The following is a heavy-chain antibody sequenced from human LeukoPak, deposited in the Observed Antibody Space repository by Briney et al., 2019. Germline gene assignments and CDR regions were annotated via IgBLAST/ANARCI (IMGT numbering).Heavy chain of an antibody. CDR3: ARDAVAGIPYYYYMDV. Sequence: GGSLRLSCVASEITFSNYRKNWVRQAPGKGPAWVSSISSSSGYIYYADSVKGRFTISRDNAKNSLYLQMNSLRAEDTAVYYCARDAVAGIPYYYYMDVWGKGTTVTVSS. J-gene: IGHJ6*03. D-gene: IGHD6-19*01. CDR1: EITFSNYR. CDR2: ISSSSGYI. V-gene: IGHV3-21*01.